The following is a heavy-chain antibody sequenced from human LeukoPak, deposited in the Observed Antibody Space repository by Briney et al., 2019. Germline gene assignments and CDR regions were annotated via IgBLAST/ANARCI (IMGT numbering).Heavy chain of an antibody. Sequence: PGGSLRLSCAASGFTFSSYDMHWVRQAPGKGLEWVAVISYDGSNKYYADSVKGRFTISRDNSKNTLYLQMNSLRAEDTAVYYCAKVGRDGYNYFDYWGQGTLVTVSS. J-gene: IGHJ4*02. CDR3: AKVGRDGYNYFDY. CDR2: ISYDGSNK. V-gene: IGHV3-30*18. D-gene: IGHD5-24*01. CDR1: GFTFSSYD.